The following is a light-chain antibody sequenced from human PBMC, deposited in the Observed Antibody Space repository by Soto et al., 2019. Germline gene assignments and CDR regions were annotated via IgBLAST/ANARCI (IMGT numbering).Light chain of an antibody. Sequence: EVVMTQSPVTLSVSPGEGATLSCRASQTVNTNFAWFQQQPGQAPRLLIFGASTRATGIPDRFSGSGSGTDFTLTISRLEPEDFAVYYCQQYGSSLSITFGQGTRLEIK. CDR1: QTVNTN. CDR3: QQYGSSLSIT. V-gene: IGKV3-20*01. CDR2: GAS. J-gene: IGKJ5*01.